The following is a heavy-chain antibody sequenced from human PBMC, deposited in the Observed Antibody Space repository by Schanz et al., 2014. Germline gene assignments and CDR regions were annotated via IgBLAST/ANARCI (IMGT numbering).Heavy chain of an antibody. CDR3: AKTLFPGGTQTFGN. CDR1: GFIVRSNY. J-gene: IGHJ4*02. Sequence: EVHLLESGGGLVQPGGSLRLSCAVSGFIVRSNYMTWVRQAPGKGLEWVSVIGVDGTTTYYADSVKGRFTISRDNSKNTLYVEMNSLRVEDTAVYYCAKTLFPGGTQTFGNWGRGTLVTVSS. V-gene: IGHV3-23*01. D-gene: IGHD2-8*02. CDR2: IGVDGTTT.